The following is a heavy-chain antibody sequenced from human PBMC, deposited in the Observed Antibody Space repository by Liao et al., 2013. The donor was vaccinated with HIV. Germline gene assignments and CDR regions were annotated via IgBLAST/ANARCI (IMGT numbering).Heavy chain of an antibody. CDR3: ARETVIPSAAAFDI. CDR2: IYTSGST. V-gene: IGHV4-61*02. Sequence: QVRLQESGPGLVKPAQTLSLTCTVSGGSISSGNYYWSWIRQPAGKGLEWIGRIYTSGSTNYDPSLKSRVTISVDTSKNHFSPKLSSVTAADTAVYYCARETVIPSAAAFDIWGQGTMVTVSS. J-gene: IGHJ3*02. CDR1: GGSISSGNYY. D-gene: IGHD2-21*01.